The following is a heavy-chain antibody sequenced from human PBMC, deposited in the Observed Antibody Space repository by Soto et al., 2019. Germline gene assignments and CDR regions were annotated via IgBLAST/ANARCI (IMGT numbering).Heavy chain of an antibody. J-gene: IGHJ6*02. CDR3: AKGGTSSGPYYYGMDV. V-gene: IGHV3-21*04. CDR1: GFTFSSYS. D-gene: IGHD6-19*01. Sequence: EVQLVESGGGLVKPGGSLRLSCAASGFTFSSYSMNWVRQAPGKGLEWVSSISSSSSYIYYADSVKGRFTISRDNSKNTLYLQMHSLRAEDTAVYYCAKGGTSSGPYYYGMDVWGQGTTVTVSS. CDR2: ISSSSSYI.